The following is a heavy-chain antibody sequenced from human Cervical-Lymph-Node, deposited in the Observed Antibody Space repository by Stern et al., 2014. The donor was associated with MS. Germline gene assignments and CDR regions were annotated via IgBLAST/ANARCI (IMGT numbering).Heavy chain of an antibody. CDR1: GGTVSNHA. D-gene: IGHD3-16*01. V-gene: IGHV1-69*06. J-gene: IGHJ4*02. Sequence: QMQLVQSGAEVKKPGSSVKVSCMASGGTVSNHAISWVRQAPGQGLEWMGGVIPISGEADYTQKCQGRLTITADKSTNTAYRELRSLRSEDTAVYYCTGDEGGGVDYWGQGTLVTVSS. CDR3: TGDEGGGVDY. CDR2: VIPISGEA.